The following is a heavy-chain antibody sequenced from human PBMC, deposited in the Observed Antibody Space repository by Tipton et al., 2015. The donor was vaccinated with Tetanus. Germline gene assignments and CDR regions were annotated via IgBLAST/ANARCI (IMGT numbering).Heavy chain of an antibody. CDR3: ARGITDGYFRRLDY. Sequence: TLSLTCTVSGGPISSYYWSWIRQPAGKGLEWIGHISNGNPDYTPSLKSRLTLSADTSKNELSLKLQSVTAADAAVYYCARGITDGYFRRLDYWGQGTRVAVSP. V-gene: IGHV4-4*07. CDR1: GGPISSYY. D-gene: IGHD2/OR15-2a*01. J-gene: IGHJ4*02. CDR2: ISNGNP.